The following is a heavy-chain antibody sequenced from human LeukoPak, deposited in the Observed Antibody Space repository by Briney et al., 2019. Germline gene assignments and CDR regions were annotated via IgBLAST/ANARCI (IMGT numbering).Heavy chain of an antibody. V-gene: IGHV1-18*01. J-gene: IGHJ5*02. CDR2: ISAYNSNT. D-gene: IGHD3-3*01. CDR1: GYTFTSYG. CDR3: ARDRSITIFGVVPPSWFDP. Sequence: ASVKVSCKASGYTFTSYGISWVRQAPGQGLEWMGWISAYNSNTNYAQKLQGRVTMTTDTSTSTAYMELRSLRSDDTAVYYCARDRSITIFGVVPPSWFDPWGQGTLVTVSS.